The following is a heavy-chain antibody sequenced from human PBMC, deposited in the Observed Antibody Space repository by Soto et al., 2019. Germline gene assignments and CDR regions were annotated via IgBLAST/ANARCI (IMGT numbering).Heavy chain of an antibody. CDR1: GYSFTSYW. CDR2: IDPSDSYT. Sequence: PGESLKISCKRSGYSFTSYWISWVRQMPGKGLEWMGRIDPSDSYTNYSPSFQGHVTISADKSISTAYLQWSSLKASDTAMYYCARHGSVAGYSSGWDYGMDVWGQGTTVTVSS. V-gene: IGHV5-10-1*01. D-gene: IGHD6-19*01. J-gene: IGHJ6*02. CDR3: ARHGSVAGYSSGWDYGMDV.